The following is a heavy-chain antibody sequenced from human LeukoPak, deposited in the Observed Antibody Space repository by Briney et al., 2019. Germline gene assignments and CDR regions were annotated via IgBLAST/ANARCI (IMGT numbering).Heavy chain of an antibody. V-gene: IGHV4-61*01. CDR3: ARDVVYYYGSGSPGGWFDP. J-gene: IGHJ5*02. CDR1: GGSISSSSYY. CDR2: IYYSGST. D-gene: IGHD3-10*01. Sequence: PSETLSLTCTVSGGSISSSSYYWGWIRQPPGKGLEWIGYIYYSGSTNYNPSLKSRVTISVDTSKNQFSLKVSSVTAADTAVYYCARDVVYYYGSGSPGGWFDPWGQGTLVTVSS.